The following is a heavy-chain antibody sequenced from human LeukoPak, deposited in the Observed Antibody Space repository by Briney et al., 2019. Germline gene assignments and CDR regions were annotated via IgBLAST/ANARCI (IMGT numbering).Heavy chain of an antibody. D-gene: IGHD6-13*01. Sequence: PGGSLRLSCAASGFTFSSYSMNWVRQAPGKGLEWVSSISSSSSYIYYADSVKGRFTISRDNAKNSLYLQMNGLRAEDTAVYYCARDFKQQLVSFYYYGMDVWGKGTTVTVSS. CDR2: ISSSSSYI. V-gene: IGHV3-21*01. CDR3: ARDFKQQLVSFYYYGMDV. CDR1: GFTFSSYS. J-gene: IGHJ6*04.